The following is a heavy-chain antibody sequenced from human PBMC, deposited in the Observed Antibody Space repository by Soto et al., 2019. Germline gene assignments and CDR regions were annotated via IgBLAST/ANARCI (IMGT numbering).Heavy chain of an antibody. CDR3: ARVAAGTGDYYYYGMDV. J-gene: IGHJ6*02. Sequence: QVQLVQSGAEVKKPGASVKVSCKASGYTFTSYAMHWVRQAPGQRLEWMGGINAGNGNTKYSQKFQGRVTITRDTSASTAYMELSSLRSEDTAVYYCARVAAGTGDYYYYGMDVWGQGTTVTVSS. V-gene: IGHV1-3*01. CDR2: INAGNGNT. D-gene: IGHD6-13*01. CDR1: GYTFTSYA.